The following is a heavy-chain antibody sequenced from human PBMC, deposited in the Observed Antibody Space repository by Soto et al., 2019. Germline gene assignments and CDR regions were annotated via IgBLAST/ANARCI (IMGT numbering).Heavy chain of an antibody. J-gene: IGHJ6*02. D-gene: IGHD6-13*01. CDR1: GGTFSSYA. V-gene: IGHV1-69*06. CDR3: ARAQLVHYYYYYAMDV. CDR2: IIPIFGTA. Sequence: SVKVSCKASGGTFSSYAISWVRQAPGQGLEWMGGIIPIFGTANYAQKFQGRVTITADKSTSTAYMELSSLRSEDTAVYYCARAQLVHYYYYYAMDVWGQGTTVTVSS.